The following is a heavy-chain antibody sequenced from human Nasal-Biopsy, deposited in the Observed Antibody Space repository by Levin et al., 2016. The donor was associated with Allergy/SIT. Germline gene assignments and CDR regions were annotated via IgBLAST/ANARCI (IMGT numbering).Heavy chain of an antibody. CDR3: AKDSATYGNRHFDN. Sequence: GGSLRLSCVGSGFSFNTYGIQWVRQARGKGLEWVAFMSHDGSKEYYTDSVKGRFTLSRDNSKNTLFLQMNSLRPDDTAVYFCAKDSATYGNRHFDNWGQGTLVTVSS. CDR1: GFSFNTYG. V-gene: IGHV3-30*18. J-gene: IGHJ4*02. D-gene: IGHD4-23*01. CDR2: MSHDGSKE.